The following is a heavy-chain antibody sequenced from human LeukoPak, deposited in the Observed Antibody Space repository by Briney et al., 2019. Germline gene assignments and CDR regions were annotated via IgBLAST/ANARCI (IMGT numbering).Heavy chain of an antibody. D-gene: IGHD4-17*01. J-gene: IGHJ4*02. V-gene: IGHV4-4*02. CDR1: GGSISSSNW. CDR3: ARHDYGDPAYFDY. CDR2: IYYSGST. Sequence: GTLSLTCAVSGGSISSSNWWSWVRQPPGKGLEWIGYIYYSGSTNYNPSLKSRVTISVDTSKNQFSLKLSSVTAADTAVYYCARHDYGDPAYFDYWGQGTLVTVSS.